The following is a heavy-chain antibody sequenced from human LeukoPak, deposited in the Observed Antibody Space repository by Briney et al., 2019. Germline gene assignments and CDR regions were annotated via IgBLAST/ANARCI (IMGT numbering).Heavy chain of an antibody. Sequence: VASVKVSCKVSGYTLTELSMHWVRQAPGKGLEWMGGFDPEDGETIYAQKFQGRVTMTEDTSTDTAYMELSSLRSEDTAVYYCATVWRQWLVRKHLDYWGQGTLVAVSS. CDR2: FDPEDGET. V-gene: IGHV1-24*01. D-gene: IGHD6-19*01. CDR1: GYTLTELS. J-gene: IGHJ4*02. CDR3: ATVWRQWLVRKHLDY.